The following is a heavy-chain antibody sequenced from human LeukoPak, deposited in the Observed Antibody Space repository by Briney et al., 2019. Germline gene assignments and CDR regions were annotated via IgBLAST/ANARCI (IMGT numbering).Heavy chain of an antibody. CDR1: GYTFTGYY. CDR3: ARDLSSSWYYFDY. J-gene: IGHJ4*02. Sequence: ASVKVSCKASGYTFTGYYMHWVRQAPGQGLEWMGWINPNSGGTNYAQKFQGRVTMTRDTSISTAYMELSRLRSGDTAVYYCARDLSSSWYYFDYWGQGTLVTVSS. D-gene: IGHD6-13*01. V-gene: IGHV1-2*02. CDR2: INPNSGGT.